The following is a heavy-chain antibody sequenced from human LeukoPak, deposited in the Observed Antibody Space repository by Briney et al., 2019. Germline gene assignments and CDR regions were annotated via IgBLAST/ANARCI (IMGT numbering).Heavy chain of an antibody. CDR3: TRGSIAYYYMDV. CDR1: GGSISSGTYY. V-gene: IGHV4-39*07. J-gene: IGHJ6*03. D-gene: IGHD3-22*01. Sequence: SETLSLTCTVSGGSISSGTYYWGWIRQPPGKGLEWIGSIYYSGSTYYNPSLRSRVTISVDTSKNQFSLRLGSVTAADTAVYYCTRGSIAYYYMDVWGKGTTVTISS. CDR2: IYYSGST.